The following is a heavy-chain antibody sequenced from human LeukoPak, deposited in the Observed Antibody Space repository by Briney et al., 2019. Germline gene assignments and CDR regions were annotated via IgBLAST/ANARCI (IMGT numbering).Heavy chain of an antibody. CDR2: ISSSGSTI. Sequence: GGSLRLSCAASGFTFSSYSMNWVRQAPGKGLEWVSYISSSGSTIYYADSVKGRFTISRDNAKNSLYLQMNSLRAEDTAVYYCARRSWSFDYWGRGTLVTVSS. CDR3: ARRSWSFDY. CDR1: GFTFSSYS. V-gene: IGHV3-48*04. J-gene: IGHJ4*02. D-gene: IGHD6-13*01.